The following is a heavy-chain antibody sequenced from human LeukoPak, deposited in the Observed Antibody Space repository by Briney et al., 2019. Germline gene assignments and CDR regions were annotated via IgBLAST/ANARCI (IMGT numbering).Heavy chain of an antibody. J-gene: IGHJ4*02. CDR2: ISSSYSTI. D-gene: IGHD3-16*01. CDR1: RFTFSIYS. CDR3: ARGWGTYFDY. V-gene: IGHV3-48*02. Sequence: GGSLRLSCAASRFTFSIYSMNWVRQAPGKGLEWVSYISSSYSTIYYADSVKGRFTISRDNAKNSLYLQMNSLRDEDTAVYYCARGWGTYFDYWAQGPLVTVSS.